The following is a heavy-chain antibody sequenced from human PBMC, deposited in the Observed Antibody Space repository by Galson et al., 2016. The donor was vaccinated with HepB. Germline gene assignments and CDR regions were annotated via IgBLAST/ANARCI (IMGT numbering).Heavy chain of an antibody. Sequence: LRLSCAASGFTFSSYEMNWVRQPPGKGLEWIGEIDHSGSTNYNPSLKSRVTISADTSKNQVSLMVTSVTAADTAVYYCARGGRVGHCSGTSCRNWFDPWGQGALVTVSS. V-gene: IGHV4-34*01. J-gene: IGHJ5*02. CDR2: IDHSGST. D-gene: IGHD2-2*01. CDR1: GFTFSSYE. CDR3: ARGGRVGHCSGTSCRNWFDP.